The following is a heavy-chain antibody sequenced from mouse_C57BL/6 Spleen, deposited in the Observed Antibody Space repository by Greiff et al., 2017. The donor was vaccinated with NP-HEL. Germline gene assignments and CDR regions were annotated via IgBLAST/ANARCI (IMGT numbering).Heavy chain of an antibody. D-gene: IGHD1-1*01. CDR2: IYPGDGDT. CDR3: ARSGSPYYYGSPYFDV. V-gene: IGHV1-82*01. J-gene: IGHJ1*03. Sequence: LVESGPELVKPGASVKISCKASGYAFSSSWMNWVKQRPGKGLEWIGRIYPGDGDTNYNGKFKGKATLTADKSSSTAYMQLSSLTSEDSAVYFCARSGSPYYYGSPYFDVWGTGTTVTVSS. CDR1: GYAFSSSW.